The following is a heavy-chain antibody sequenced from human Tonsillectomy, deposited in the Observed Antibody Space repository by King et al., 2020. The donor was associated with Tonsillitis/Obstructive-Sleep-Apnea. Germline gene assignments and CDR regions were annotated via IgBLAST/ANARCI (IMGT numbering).Heavy chain of an antibody. D-gene: IGHD2-2*02. J-gene: IGHJ3*02. CDR2: ISAYNGNT. CDR1: GYTFTSYG. V-gene: IGHV1-18*01. CDR3: ARDKSRVPAAIYAFDI. Sequence: QLVQSGAEVKKPGASVKVSCKASGYTFTSYGISWVRQAPGQGLEWMGWISAYNGNTNYAQKLQGSVTMTTDKSTSTAYMELRGLRPDDTAVYYCARDKSRVPAAIYAFDIWGQGTMVTVSS.